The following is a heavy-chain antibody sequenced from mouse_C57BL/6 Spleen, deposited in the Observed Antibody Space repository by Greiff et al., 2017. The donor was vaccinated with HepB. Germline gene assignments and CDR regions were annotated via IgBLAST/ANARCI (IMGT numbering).Heavy chain of an antibody. J-gene: IGHJ4*01. CDR2: IDPEDGDT. V-gene: IGHV14-1*01. CDR3: TTIYYDYLYAMDY. D-gene: IGHD2-4*01. CDR1: GFNIKDYY. Sequence: VQLQQSGAELVRPGASVKLSCTASGFNIKDYYMHWVKQRPEQGLEWIGRIDPEDGDTEYAPKFQGKATMTADTSSNTAYLQLSSLTSEDTAVYYCTTIYYDYLYAMDYWGQGTSVTVSS.